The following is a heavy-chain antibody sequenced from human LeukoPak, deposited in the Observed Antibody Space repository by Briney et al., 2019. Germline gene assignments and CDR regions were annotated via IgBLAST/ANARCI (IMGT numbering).Heavy chain of an antibody. J-gene: IGHJ5*02. Sequence: ASVKVSCKVSGYTLTELSMHWVRQAPGKGLERMGGFDPEDGETIYAQKFQGRVTMTEDTSTDTACMELSSLRSEDTAVYYCATALRTSAGWFDPWGQGTLVTVSS. CDR3: ATALRTSAGWFDP. V-gene: IGHV1-24*01. CDR1: GYTLTELS. D-gene: IGHD3-16*01. CDR2: FDPEDGET.